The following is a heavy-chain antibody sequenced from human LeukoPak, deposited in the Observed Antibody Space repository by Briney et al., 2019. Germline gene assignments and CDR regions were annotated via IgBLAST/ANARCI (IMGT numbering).Heavy chain of an antibody. Sequence: GASVKVSCKASGYTFTSYYMHWVRQAPGQGLEWMGIINPSGGSTNYAQKFQGRVTMTRDMSTSTVYMELSSLRSEDTAMYYCARVVAVAGIGHYYYMDVWGKGTTVTVSS. CDR3: ARVVAVAGIGHYYYMDV. V-gene: IGHV1-46*01. J-gene: IGHJ6*03. CDR2: INPSGGST. CDR1: GYTFTSYY. D-gene: IGHD6-19*01.